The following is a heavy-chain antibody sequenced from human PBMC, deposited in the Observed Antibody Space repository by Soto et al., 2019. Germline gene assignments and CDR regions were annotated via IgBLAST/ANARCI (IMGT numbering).Heavy chain of an antibody. CDR3: ARDRPSSSLYYGMDV. CDR1: GGSVSSGSYY. V-gene: IGHV4-61*01. D-gene: IGHD6-6*01. CDR2: IYYSGST. J-gene: IGHJ6*02. Sequence: SETLSLTCTVSGGSVSSGSYYWSWIRQPPGKGLEWIGYIYYSGSTNYNPSLKSRVTISVDTSKNQFSLKLSSVTAADTAVYYCARDRPSSSLYYGMDVWGQGTTVTVSS.